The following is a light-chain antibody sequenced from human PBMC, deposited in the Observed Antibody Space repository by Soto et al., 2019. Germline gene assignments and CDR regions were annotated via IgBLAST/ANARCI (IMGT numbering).Light chain of an antibody. Sequence: DIQMTQSPSSLSASVGDRVTITCRASQSISSYLNWYQQKPGKAPKLLIYAASSLYSGVTSRFSGSGSGTDFTLTISSLHPEDFATYQCQQSYSTPQEYTFGQGTKLEIK. CDR3: QQSYSTPQEYT. CDR1: QSISSY. CDR2: AAS. V-gene: IGKV1-39*01. J-gene: IGKJ2*01.